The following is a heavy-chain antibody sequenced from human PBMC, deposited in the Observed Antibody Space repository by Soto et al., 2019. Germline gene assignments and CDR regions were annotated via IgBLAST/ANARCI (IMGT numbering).Heavy chain of an antibody. V-gene: IGHV3-33*01. J-gene: IGHJ6*02. D-gene: IGHD6-6*01. CDR1: GFTFSSYG. CDR2: IWYDGSNK. Sequence: GGSLRLSCAASGFTFSSYGMHWVRQAPGKGLEWVAVIWYDGSNKYYADSVKGRFTISRDNSKNTLYLQMNSLRAEDTAVYYCARDREAARRYYYYGMDVWGQGTTVTVSS. CDR3: ARDREAARRYYYYGMDV.